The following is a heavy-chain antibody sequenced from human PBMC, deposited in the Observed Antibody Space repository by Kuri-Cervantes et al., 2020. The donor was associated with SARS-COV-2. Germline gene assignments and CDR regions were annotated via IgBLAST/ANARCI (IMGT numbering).Heavy chain of an antibody. CDR1: GGSVSSGSYY. V-gene: IGHV4-61*01. Sequence: ESLKISCTVSGGSVSSGSYYLSWIRQPPGKGLEWIGYIYYSWSTNYNPSLKSRVTISVDTSKNQFSLKLSSVNAAETAVYYCAREGLQGVGWFDPWGQGTMVTVSS. CDR2: IYYSWST. J-gene: IGHJ5*02. D-gene: IGHD4-11*01. CDR3: AREGLQGVGWFDP.